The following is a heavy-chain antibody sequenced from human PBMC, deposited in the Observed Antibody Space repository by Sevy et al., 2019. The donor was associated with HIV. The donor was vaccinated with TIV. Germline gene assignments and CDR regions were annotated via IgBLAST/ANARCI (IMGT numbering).Heavy chain of an antibody. CDR3: ARDHVVVEPLANYGMDV. CDR2: ISRRGTTI. V-gene: IGHV3-11*01. CDR1: GFTLSDFY. J-gene: IGHJ6*02. Sequence: GGSLRLSCAASGFTLSDFYMSWVRQAPGKGLEWISYISRRGTTIYYADSVKGRFTISRDNAKNSLYLQMNSLTADDTAVYYCARDHVVVEPLANYGMDVWGQGTTVTVSS. D-gene: IGHD2-2*01.